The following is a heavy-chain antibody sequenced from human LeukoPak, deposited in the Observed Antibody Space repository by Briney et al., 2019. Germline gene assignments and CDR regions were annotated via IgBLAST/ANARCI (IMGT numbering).Heavy chain of an antibody. Sequence: GGSLRLSCAASGFTFSSFGMSWVRQAPGKGLEWVSSISSSSSYIYYADSVKGRFTISRDNAKNSLYLQMNSLRAEDTAVYYCARGTYSSSSFDYWGQGTLVTVSS. J-gene: IGHJ4*02. V-gene: IGHV3-21*01. CDR1: GFTFSSFG. CDR3: ARGTYSSSSFDY. CDR2: ISSSSSYI. D-gene: IGHD6-6*01.